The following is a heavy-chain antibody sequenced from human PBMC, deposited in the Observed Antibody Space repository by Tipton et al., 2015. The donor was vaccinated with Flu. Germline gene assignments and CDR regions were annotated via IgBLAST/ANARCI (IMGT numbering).Heavy chain of an antibody. CDR3: AKVYCDSTNCYAGRLQFDY. CDR1: GFSISSGYY. D-gene: IGHD2-2*01. V-gene: IGHV4-38-2*01. CDR2: IHHSGTT. Sequence: TLSLTCAVSGFSISSGYYWGWIRQPPGKGLEWIGGIHHSGTTYYNPSLKSRVTMSVDTSKNQFSLKLSSVTAADTAVYYCAKVYCDSTNCYAGRLQFDYWGQRTLVTVSS. J-gene: IGHJ4*02.